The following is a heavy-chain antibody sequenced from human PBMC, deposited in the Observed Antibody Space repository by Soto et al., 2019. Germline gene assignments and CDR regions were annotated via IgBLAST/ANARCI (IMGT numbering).Heavy chain of an antibody. Sequence: GASVKVSCKASGYTFTSYGISWVRQAPGQGLEWMGWISAYNGNTNYAQKLQGRVTMTTDTSTSTAYMELRSLRSDDTAVYYCARGRPIGSYYLWFDPWGQGTLVTVSS. CDR3: ARGRPIGSYYLWFDP. J-gene: IGHJ5*02. D-gene: IGHD1-26*01. CDR1: GYTFTSYG. CDR2: ISAYNGNT. V-gene: IGHV1-18*01.